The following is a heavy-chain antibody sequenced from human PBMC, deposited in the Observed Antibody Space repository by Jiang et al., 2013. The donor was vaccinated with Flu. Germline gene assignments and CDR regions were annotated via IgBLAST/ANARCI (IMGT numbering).Heavy chain of an antibody. CDR3: ARVEMGAQRASDSFDT. J-gene: IGHJ3*02. D-gene: IGHD5-24*01. Sequence: QLVESGPGLVKPSETLSLTCGVSGYYVSGHYWGWIRQPPGKGLEWIGTISQSGITYSDPSLKSRVTISVDPSKNQVSLRLSSVTAADTAVYYCARVEMGAQRASDSFDTWGQGTMVTVSS. CDR2: ISQSGIT. V-gene: IGHV4-38-2*01. CDR1: GYYVSGHY.